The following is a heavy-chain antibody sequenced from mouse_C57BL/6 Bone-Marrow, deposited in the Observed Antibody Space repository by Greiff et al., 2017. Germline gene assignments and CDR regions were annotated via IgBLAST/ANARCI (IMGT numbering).Heavy chain of an antibody. Sequence: VQLQQPGAELVKPGASVKMSCKASGYTFTSYWITWVKQRPGQGLEWIGDIYPGSGSTNYNEKFKSKATLTVDTSSSTAYMQLSSLTSEDSAVYYCASDYYGSSFQYYFDYWGKGTTLTVSS. CDR1: GYTFTSYW. CDR3: ASDYYGSSFQYYFDY. V-gene: IGHV1-55*01. J-gene: IGHJ2*01. D-gene: IGHD1-1*01. CDR2: IYPGSGST.